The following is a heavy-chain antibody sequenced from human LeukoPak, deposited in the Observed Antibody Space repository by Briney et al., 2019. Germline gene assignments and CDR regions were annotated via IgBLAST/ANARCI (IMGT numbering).Heavy chain of an antibody. D-gene: IGHD1-26*01. CDR3: ARRPYSGSNYDWFDP. Sequence: SETLSLTCTVSGGSISNYYWSWLRQPPGKGLEWIGYIYNSGSTDYNPSLKSRVTISVDTSKNQFSLKLSSVTAADTAVYYCARRPYSGSNYDWFDPWGQGTLVTVSS. J-gene: IGHJ5*02. CDR1: GGSISNYY. V-gene: IGHV4-59*08. CDR2: IYNSGST.